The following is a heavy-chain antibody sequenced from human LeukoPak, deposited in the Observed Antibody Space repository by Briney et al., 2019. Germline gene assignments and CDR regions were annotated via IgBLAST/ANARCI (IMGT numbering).Heavy chain of an antibody. J-gene: IGHJ4*02. CDR3: TTDPCGGDCYDY. CDR2: IRSKANNYTT. D-gene: IGHD2-21*01. CDR1: GLTFSGSA. V-gene: IGHV3-73*01. Sequence: GGSLRLSCAASGLTFSGSAMHWVRQASGKGLEWVGRIRSKANNYTTTYAASVKGRFTISRDDSKNTLYLQMNSLKTEDTAVYYCTTDPCGGDCYDYWGQGTLVTVSS.